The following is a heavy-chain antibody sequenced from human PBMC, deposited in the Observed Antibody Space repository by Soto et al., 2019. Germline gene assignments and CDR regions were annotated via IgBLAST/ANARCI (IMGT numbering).Heavy chain of an antibody. D-gene: IGHD3-10*01. CDR2: ISDDGSGA. Sequence: PGGSLRLSCTASGFTFSMYWMHWVRQVPGKGPEWVSRISDDGSGADYADSVKGRFTISRDNAKNTLYLEMHVLRADDTAVYYCTRGPRPSSVGTGAFWGQGTPVTVSS. CDR3: TRGPRPSSVGTGAF. J-gene: IGHJ4*02. V-gene: IGHV3-74*01. CDR1: GFTFSMYW.